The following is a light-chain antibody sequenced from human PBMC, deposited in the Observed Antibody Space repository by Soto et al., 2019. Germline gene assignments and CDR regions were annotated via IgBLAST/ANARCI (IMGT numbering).Light chain of an antibody. CDR2: RNN. CDR1: SSNIGSNT. V-gene: IGLV1-44*01. CDR3: AAWDDSLNDWV. J-gene: IGLJ3*02. Sequence: QSVLTQPPSASGTPGQRVTISCSGSSSNIGSNTVDWYQQLPGTAPKLLIYRNNQRPSGVPDRFSGFKSGTSASLAISGLQSEDEADYYCAAWDDSLNDWVFGGGTKLTVL.